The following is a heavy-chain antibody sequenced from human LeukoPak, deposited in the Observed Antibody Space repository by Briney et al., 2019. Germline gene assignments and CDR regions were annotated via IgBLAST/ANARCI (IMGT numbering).Heavy chain of an antibody. CDR1: GGSFSGYY. V-gene: IGHV4-34*01. CDR3: ARGKIAARARRWFDP. J-gene: IGHJ5*02. D-gene: IGHD6-6*01. CDR2: INHSRST. Sequence: SETLSLTCAVYGGSFSGYYWSWIRQPPGKGLEWIGEINHSRSTNYNPSLKSRVTISVDTYKNQISLKLSSVTAADTAVYYCARGKIAARARRWFDPWGQGTLVTVSS.